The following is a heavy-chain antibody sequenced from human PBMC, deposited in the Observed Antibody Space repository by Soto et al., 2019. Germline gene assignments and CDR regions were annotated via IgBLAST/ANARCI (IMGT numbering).Heavy chain of an antibody. V-gene: IGHV3-23*01. D-gene: IGHD2-8*01. J-gene: IGHJ4*02. CDR2: ISGSGGST. CDR1: GFTFSSYA. CDR3: AKARDVLMVYATYFAY. Sequence: PGGSLRLSCAASGFTFSSYAMSWVRQAPGKGLEWVSAISGSGGSTYYADSVKGRFTISRDNSKNTLYLQMNSLRAEDTAVYYSAKARDVLMVYATYFAYWGQGPLVPVSS.